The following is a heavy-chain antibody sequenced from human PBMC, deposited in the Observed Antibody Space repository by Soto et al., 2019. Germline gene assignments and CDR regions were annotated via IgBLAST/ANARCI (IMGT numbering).Heavy chain of an antibody. CDR2: AYYRSRWHY. V-gene: IGHV6-1*01. CDR1: GDSVSNNGAT. CDR3: ARDPPDFNSGFDS. Sequence: SETLSLTCAICGDSVSNNGATWNWIRQSPSRGLEWLGRAYYRSRWHYDYATSVRSRITINPDTSKNQFSLQLSSVTPEDTAVYYCARDPPDFNSGFDSWGQGSLVTVSS. D-gene: IGHD1-26*01. J-gene: IGHJ4*02.